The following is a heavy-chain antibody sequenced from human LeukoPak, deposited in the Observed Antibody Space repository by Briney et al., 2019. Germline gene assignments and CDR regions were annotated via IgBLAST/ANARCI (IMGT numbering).Heavy chain of an antibody. V-gene: IGHV4-39*07. J-gene: IGHJ4*02. Sequence: SETLSLTCTVSGGSISSSYSYWGWIRQPPGKGLEWIGNIYYSGSTYYSPSLTSRVTVSVDTSENQFSLKLSSVTAADTAVYYCARGFRSGYLLFDYWGQGTLVTVSS. CDR2: IYYSGST. CDR1: GGSISSSYSY. D-gene: IGHD3-3*01. CDR3: ARGFRSGYLLFDY.